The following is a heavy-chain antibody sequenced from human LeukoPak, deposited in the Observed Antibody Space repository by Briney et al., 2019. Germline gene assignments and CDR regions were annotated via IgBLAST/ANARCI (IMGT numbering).Heavy chain of an antibody. CDR2: INPNSGDT. V-gene: IGHV1-2*02. CDR3: AKSAQYSSAWFTGSFDY. Sequence: ASVKVSCKASGHTFSGYYMHWVRQAPGQGLQWVGWINPNSGDTHYAQMFQGRVTMTRDTSINTAYMELRRVRPDDTAVYYCAKSAQYSSAWFTGSFDYWGQGTLVTVSS. CDR1: GHTFSGYY. D-gene: IGHD6-13*01. J-gene: IGHJ4*02.